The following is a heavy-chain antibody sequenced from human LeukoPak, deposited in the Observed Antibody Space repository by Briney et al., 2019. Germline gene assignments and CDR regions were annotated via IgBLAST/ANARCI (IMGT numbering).Heavy chain of an antibody. CDR1: GGSFSGYY. V-gene: IGHV4-34*01. D-gene: IGHD6-13*01. CDR3: ARVSSSWYFHYFDY. J-gene: IGHJ4*02. Sequence: SETLSLTCAVYGGSFSGYYWSWIRQPPGRGLEWIGEINHSGSTNYNPSLKSRVTISVDTSKNQFSLKLSSVTAADTAVYYCARVSSSWYFHYFDYWGQGTLVTVSS. CDR2: INHSGST.